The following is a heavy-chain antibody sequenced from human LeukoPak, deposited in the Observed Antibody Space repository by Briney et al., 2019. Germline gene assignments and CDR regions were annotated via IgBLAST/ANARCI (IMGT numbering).Heavy chain of an antibody. CDR1: GGTFSSYA. D-gene: IGHD3-22*01. Sequence: SVKVSCKASGGTFSSYAISWVRQAPGQGLEWMGGIIPIFGTANYAQKFQGRVTITADKSTSTAYMELSSLRSGDTAVYYCAKAVVPVISQHYFDYWGQGTLVTVSS. V-gene: IGHV1-69*06. CDR3: AKAVVPVISQHYFDY. CDR2: IIPIFGTA. J-gene: IGHJ4*02.